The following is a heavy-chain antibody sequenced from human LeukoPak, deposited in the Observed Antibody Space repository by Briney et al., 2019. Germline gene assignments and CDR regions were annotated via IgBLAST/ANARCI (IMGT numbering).Heavy chain of an antibody. CDR1: GGSFSGYY. CDR3: VRRIQLWRYYFDY. J-gene: IGHJ4*02. Sequence: SETLSLTCAVYGGSFSGYYWSWIRQPPGKGLEWIGEINHSGSTNYNPSLKSRVTISVDTSKNQFSLKLSSVTAADTAVYYCVRRIQLWRYYFDYWGQGTLVTVSS. D-gene: IGHD5-18*01. CDR2: INHSGST. V-gene: IGHV4-34*01.